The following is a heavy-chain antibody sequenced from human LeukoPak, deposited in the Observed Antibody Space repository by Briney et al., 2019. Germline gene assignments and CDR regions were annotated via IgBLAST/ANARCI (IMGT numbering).Heavy chain of an antibody. D-gene: IGHD5-18*01. V-gene: IGHV4-59*08. Sequence: SETLSLTCTVSGXSISSYYWSWIRQPPGKGLEWIGYIYYSGSTNYNPSLKSRVTISVDTSKNQFSLKLSSVTAADTAVYYCARTTAFDAFDIWGQVTMVTVSS. CDR1: GXSISSYY. J-gene: IGHJ3*02. CDR3: ARTTAFDAFDI. CDR2: IYYSGST.